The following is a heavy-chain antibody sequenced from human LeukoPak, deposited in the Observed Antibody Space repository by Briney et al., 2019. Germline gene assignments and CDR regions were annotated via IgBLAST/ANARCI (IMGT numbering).Heavy chain of an antibody. CDR2: ICGSGGST. D-gene: IGHD3-22*01. V-gene: IGHV3-23*01. CDR3: AKDHYDSSGYYPDYFDY. J-gene: IGHJ4*02. CDR1: VLTLSSYT. Sequence: VGSLRLSRAASVLTLSSYTMSAVRQAPGRGVEWVSAICGSGGSTYYADSVKGRFTNSRDNSKNTLYLQMYSLRAEDTAVYYCAKDHYDSSGYYPDYFDYWGQGTLVTVSS.